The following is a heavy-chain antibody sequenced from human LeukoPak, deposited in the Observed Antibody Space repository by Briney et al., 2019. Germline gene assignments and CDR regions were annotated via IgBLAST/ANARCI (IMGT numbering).Heavy chain of an antibody. J-gene: IGHJ4*02. V-gene: IGHV4-59*01. CDR3: ARERYDWYQLERAFDY. CDR2: IYYCGNT. CDR1: GGSLSSYY. D-gene: IGHD2-2*01. Sequence: SETLSLTCTVSGGSLSSYYWSWIRQPPGKGLEWIGYIYYCGNTNYNPSLKSRVTISVDTSKNQFSLKLSSVTAADTAVYYCARERYDWYQLERAFDYWGQGTLVTVSS.